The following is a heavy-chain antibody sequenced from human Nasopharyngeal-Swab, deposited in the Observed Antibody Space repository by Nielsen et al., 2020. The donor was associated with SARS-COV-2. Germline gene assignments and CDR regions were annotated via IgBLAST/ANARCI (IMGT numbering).Heavy chain of an antibody. CDR1: GFTFSSYA. Sequence: GESLKISCAASGFTFSSYAMSWVRQAPGKGLEWVSAISGSGGSTYYVDSVKGRFTISRDNSKNTLYLQMNSLRAEDTALYYCAKGTLGFCRGGSCYPLDSWGQGTLVTVSS. V-gene: IGHV3-23*01. D-gene: IGHD2-15*01. CDR2: ISGSGGST. CDR3: AKGTLGFCRGGSCYPLDS. J-gene: IGHJ4*02.